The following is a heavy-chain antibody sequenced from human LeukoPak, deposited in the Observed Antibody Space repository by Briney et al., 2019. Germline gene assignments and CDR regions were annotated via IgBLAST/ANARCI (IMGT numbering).Heavy chain of an antibody. CDR3: ARGGYSGYVH. Sequence: SETLSLTCAVYGGSFSGYYWSWTRQPPGKGLEWIGEINHSGSTNYNPSLKSRVTISVDTSKNQFSLKLSSVTAADTAVYYCARGGYSGYVHWGQGTLVTVSS. CDR1: GGSFSGYY. CDR2: INHSGST. D-gene: IGHD5-12*01. V-gene: IGHV4-34*01. J-gene: IGHJ4*02.